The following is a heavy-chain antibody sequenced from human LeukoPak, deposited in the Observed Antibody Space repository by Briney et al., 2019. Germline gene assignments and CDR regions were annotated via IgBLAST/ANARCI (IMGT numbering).Heavy chain of an antibody. CDR2: IYDGVNT. V-gene: IGHV4-39*01. CDR3: ARSGYYFYFDY. CDR1: AGTVSSRSAY. D-gene: IGHD3-3*01. J-gene: IGHJ4*02. Sequence: RSSQTLSLTCTLSAGTVSSRSAYWGWIRQPPGKGLEGIGSIYDGVNTYYNAALKSRVTVAVDTSKNQLSLTLSSVTAADTAVYHCARSGYYFYFDYWGQGTLVTVSS.